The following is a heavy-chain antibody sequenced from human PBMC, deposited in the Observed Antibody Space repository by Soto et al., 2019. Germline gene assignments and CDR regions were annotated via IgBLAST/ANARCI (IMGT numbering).Heavy chain of an antibody. D-gene: IGHD4-17*01. Sequence: GGSLRLSCAASGFTFTHASMTWVRKAPGKGLEWVSGISGSGGSTYYADSVKGRFTISRDNSKNTLYLQMNSLRAEDTAVYYCAKIAISDYVPIDWGQGTQVTVSS. CDR2: ISGSGGST. V-gene: IGHV3-23*01. CDR3: AKIAISDYVPID. CDR1: GFTFTHAS. J-gene: IGHJ4*02.